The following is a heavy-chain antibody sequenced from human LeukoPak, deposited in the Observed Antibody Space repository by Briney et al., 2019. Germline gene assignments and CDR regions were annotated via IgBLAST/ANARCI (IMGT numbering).Heavy chain of an antibody. V-gene: IGHV4-59*01. CDR2: IYYSGST. CDR1: GGSISSYY. Sequence: SETLSLNCTVSGGSISSYYWSWIRQPPGKGLEWIGYIYYSGSTNYNPSLKSRVTISVDTSKNQFSLKLSSVTAADTAVYYCARGMAPDYFDYWGQGTLVTVSS. CDR3: ARGMAPDYFDY. D-gene: IGHD5-24*01. J-gene: IGHJ4*02.